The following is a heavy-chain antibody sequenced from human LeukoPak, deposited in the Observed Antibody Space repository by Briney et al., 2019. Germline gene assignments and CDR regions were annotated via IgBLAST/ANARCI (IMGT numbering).Heavy chain of an antibody. CDR3: AKDTSIGKYCTNGVCSPFDY. CDR1: GFTFSGYA. J-gene: IGHJ4*02. CDR2: ISDSGDYT. Sequence: GGSLRLSCAGSGFTFSGYAMSWVRQAPGQGLEWVSVISDSGDYTSYADSVRGRFTISRDNSRNTLYLQMISLGPEDTAVYYCAKDTSIGKYCTNGVCSPFDYWGQGTLVTVSS. D-gene: IGHD2-8*01. V-gene: IGHV3-23*01.